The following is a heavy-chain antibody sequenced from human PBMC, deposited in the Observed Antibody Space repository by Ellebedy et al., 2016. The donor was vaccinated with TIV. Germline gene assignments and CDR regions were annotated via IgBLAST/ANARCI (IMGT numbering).Heavy chain of an antibody. J-gene: IGHJ1*01. Sequence: LRLXCTVSGGSISSGGYYWSWIRQHPGKGLEWIGYIYYSGSTYYNPSLKSRVTISVDTSKNQFSLKLSSVTAADTAVYYCARDSRNPVTTGEYFQHWGQGTLVTVSS. V-gene: IGHV4-31*03. CDR3: ARDSRNPVTTGEYFQH. D-gene: IGHD4-17*01. CDR2: IYYSGST. CDR1: GGSISSGGYY.